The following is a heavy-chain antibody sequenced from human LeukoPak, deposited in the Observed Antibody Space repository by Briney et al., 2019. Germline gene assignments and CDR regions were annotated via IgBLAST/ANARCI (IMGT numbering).Heavy chain of an antibody. J-gene: IGHJ2*01. CDR1: GXSLSSYY. Sequence: PLETLSLTCTVSGXSLSSYYWSWIRQPPGKGQEWIGYIYYSGSTTYNPSLRSRVTISVDTSKNQFSLKLSSVTAADTAVYYCARVFYYGSGTFDFWGRGTLVTVSS. CDR3: ARVFYYGSGTFDF. V-gene: IGHV4-59*01. CDR2: IYYSGST. D-gene: IGHD3-10*01.